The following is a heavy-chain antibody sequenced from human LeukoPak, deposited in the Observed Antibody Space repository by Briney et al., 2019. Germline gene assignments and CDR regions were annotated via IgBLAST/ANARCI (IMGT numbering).Heavy chain of an antibody. V-gene: IGHV4-59*01. CDR2: IYYSGST. J-gene: IGHJ2*01. CDR3: ARMSDWYFDL. Sequence: PSETLSLTCTVSGGSISSYYWSWIRQPPGMGLEWIGYIYYSGSTNYNPSLKSRVTISVDTSKNQFSLKLSSVTAADTAVYYCARMSDWYFDLWGRGTLVTVSS. CDR1: GGSISSYY.